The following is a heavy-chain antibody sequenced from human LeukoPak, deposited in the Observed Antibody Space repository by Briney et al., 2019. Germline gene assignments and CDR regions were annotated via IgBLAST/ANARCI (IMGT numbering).Heavy chain of an antibody. V-gene: IGHV3-30*03. J-gene: IGHJ5*02. Sequence: PGGSLRLSCAASGFTFSNYGMHWVRQAPGKGLEWVAVISYDGSNKYYADSVKGRFTISRDNSKNTLYLQMSSLRAEDTAVYYCARRNPWFDPWGQGTLVTVSS. CDR2: ISYDGSNK. CDR1: GFTFSNYG. CDR3: ARRNPWFDP.